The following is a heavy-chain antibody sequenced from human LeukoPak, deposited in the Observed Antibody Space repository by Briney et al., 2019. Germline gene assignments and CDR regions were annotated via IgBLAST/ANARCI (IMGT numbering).Heavy chain of an antibody. Sequence: GESLKISCKGSGYSFTNYWIGWVRQMPGKGLEWMGIIYPGDSNTKYSPSFQGQVTISADKSISTAYLQWSSLKASDTAMYYCARLFGNNSSRYFDYWGQGTLVTVSS. CDR2: IYPGDSNT. V-gene: IGHV5-51*01. CDR3: ARLFGNNSSRYFDY. J-gene: IGHJ4*02. CDR1: GYSFTNYW. D-gene: IGHD1/OR15-1a*01.